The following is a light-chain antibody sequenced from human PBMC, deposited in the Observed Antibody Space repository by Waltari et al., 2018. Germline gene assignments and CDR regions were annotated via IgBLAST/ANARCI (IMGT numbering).Light chain of an antibody. J-gene: IGLJ1*01. CDR3: SSDTTSSTL. V-gene: IGLV2-14*03. Sequence: QSALTQPASVSGSPGQSITISCTGTSSDVGDYDHVSWYQQHPGKAPKLMIDDVRKRPSGVSIRCSGSKSGNTASLTISGLQAEDEADYYCSSDTTSSTLFGTGTKVTVL. CDR1: SSDVGDYDH. CDR2: DVR.